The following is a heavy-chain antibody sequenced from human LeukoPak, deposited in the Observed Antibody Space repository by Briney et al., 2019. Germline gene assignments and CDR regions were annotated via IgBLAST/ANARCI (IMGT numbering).Heavy chain of an antibody. J-gene: IGHJ4*02. Sequence: GGSLRLSCAASGFIFSDHYMDWVRQAPGKGLEWVSYISSSSSTIYYADSVKGRFTISRDNAKNSLYLQMNSLRAEDTAVYYCARDNGSVDYWGQGTLVTVSS. CDR3: ARDNGSVDY. V-gene: IGHV3-11*04. CDR2: ISSSSSTI. CDR1: GFIFSDHY.